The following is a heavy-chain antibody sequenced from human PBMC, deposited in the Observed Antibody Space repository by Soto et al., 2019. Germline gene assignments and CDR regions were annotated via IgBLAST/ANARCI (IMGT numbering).Heavy chain of an antibody. V-gene: IGHV4-39*01. CDR2: IYYSGST. CDR1: GGSISSSSYY. Sequence: SETLSLTCTVSGGSISSSSYYWGWIRQPPGKGLEWIGSIYYSGSTYYNPSLKSRVTISVDTSKNQFSLKLSSVTAADTAVYYCASVIAAVAPTNWGQGTLVTVSS. CDR3: ASVIAAVAPTN. J-gene: IGHJ4*02. D-gene: IGHD6-13*01.